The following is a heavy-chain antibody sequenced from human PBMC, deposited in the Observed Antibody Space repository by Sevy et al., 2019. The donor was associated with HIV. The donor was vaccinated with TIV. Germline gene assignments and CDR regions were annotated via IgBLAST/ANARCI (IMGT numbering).Heavy chain of an antibody. CDR2: ISGSGGST. Sequence: GGSLRLSCAASGFTFSSYAMSWVRQAPGKGLEWVSVISGSGGSTYYADSVKGRFTISRDNSKNTLYLQMNSLRAEDTAVYYCAKDLGATCGAFDIWGQGTMVTVSS. V-gene: IGHV3-23*01. D-gene: IGHD3-3*01. J-gene: IGHJ3*02. CDR3: AKDLGATCGAFDI. CDR1: GFTFSSYA.